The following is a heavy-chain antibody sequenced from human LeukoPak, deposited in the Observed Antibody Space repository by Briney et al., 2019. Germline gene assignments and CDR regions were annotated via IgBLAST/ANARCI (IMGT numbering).Heavy chain of an antibody. CDR1: GGSVSNYY. CDR3: ATYSSGWYPFDY. V-gene: IGHV4-34*01. J-gene: IGHJ4*02. Sequence: KSSETLSLTCAVSGGSVSNYYWTWIRQSPGKGLEWIGEINDSGNTNYNPSLKSRVTISVDTSKNQLSLKLSSVTAADTAVYYCATYSSGWYPFDYWGQGTLVTVSS. CDR2: INDSGNT. D-gene: IGHD6-19*01.